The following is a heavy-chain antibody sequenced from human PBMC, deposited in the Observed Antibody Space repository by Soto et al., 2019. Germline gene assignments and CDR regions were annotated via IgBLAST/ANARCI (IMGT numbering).Heavy chain of an antibody. D-gene: IGHD6-19*01. Sequence: QPGGSLRLSCEASGFTFSDYAMTWVRQAPGKGLEWVSTLSHSGDITYYADSVKGRFTISRDNAKNSLYLQMNSLRDEDTAVYYCARPAVAGTFVFDYWGQGTLVTVSS. V-gene: IGHV3-23*01. CDR1: GFTFSDYA. CDR3: ARPAVAGTFVFDY. CDR2: LSHSGDIT. J-gene: IGHJ4*02.